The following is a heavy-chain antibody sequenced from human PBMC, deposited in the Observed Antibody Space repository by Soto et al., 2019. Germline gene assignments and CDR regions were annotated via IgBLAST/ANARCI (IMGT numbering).Heavy chain of an antibody. D-gene: IGHD5-12*01. J-gene: IGHJ4*02. CDR3: ARGPYDYPLYDY. V-gene: IGHV3-13*01. Sequence: GGSLRLSCAASGFTFSSYDMHWVRQATGKGLERVSAIGTAGDTYYPGSVKGRFTISRENAKNSLYLQMNSLRAGDTAVYYCARGPYDYPLYDYWGQGTLVTVSS. CDR1: GFTFSSYD. CDR2: IGTAGDT.